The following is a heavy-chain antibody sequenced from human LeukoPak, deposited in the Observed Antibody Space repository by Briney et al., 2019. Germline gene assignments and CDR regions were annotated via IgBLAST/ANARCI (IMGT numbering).Heavy chain of an antibody. J-gene: IGHJ5*02. V-gene: IGHV3-20*04. CDR1: GFMFDDYG. D-gene: IGHD3-22*01. CDR2: INWNGGMT. CDR3: AKDQRVVVIRSWFDP. Sequence: PGGSLRLSCAASGFMFDDYGMSWVRQAPGKGLEWVSGINWNGGMTGYADSVKGRFTISRDNSKNTLYLQMNSLRAEDTAVYYCAKDQRVVVIRSWFDPWGQGTLVTVSS.